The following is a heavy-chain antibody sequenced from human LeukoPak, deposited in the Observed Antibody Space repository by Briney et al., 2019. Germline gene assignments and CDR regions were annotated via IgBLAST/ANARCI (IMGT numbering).Heavy chain of an antibody. D-gene: IGHD6-6*01. Sequence: SETLSLTCTVSGGSISSGGYYWSWIRQHPGKGLEWIGYIYYSGSTYYNPSLKSRVTISVDTSKNQFSLKLSSVTAADTAVYYCARDRAAARRYYGMDVWGQGTTVTVSS. CDR2: IYYSGST. V-gene: IGHV4-31*03. CDR3: ARDRAAARRYYGMDV. CDR1: GGSISSGGYY. J-gene: IGHJ6*02.